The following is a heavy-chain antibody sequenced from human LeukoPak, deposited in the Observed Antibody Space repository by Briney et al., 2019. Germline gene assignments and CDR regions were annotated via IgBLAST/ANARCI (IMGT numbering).Heavy chain of an antibody. CDR3: AKDGSMPWGYYMDV. CDR2: KRYDGTNE. CDR1: GFTFKNYG. Sequence: GGSLRLSCVASGFTFKNYGMHWVRQAPGKGLEWVAFKRYDGTNEDYADSVKGRFTISRDNSKNTVSLQMNSLRTDDTAVYYCAKDGSMPWGYYMDVWGKGTTVTISS. V-gene: IGHV3-30*02. D-gene: IGHD2/OR15-2a*01. J-gene: IGHJ6*03.